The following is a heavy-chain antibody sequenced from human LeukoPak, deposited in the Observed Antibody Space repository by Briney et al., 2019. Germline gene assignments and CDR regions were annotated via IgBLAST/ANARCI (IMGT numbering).Heavy chain of an antibody. J-gene: IGHJ4*02. CDR1: GFTFSSYA. V-gene: IGHV3-30-3*01. CDR3: ARGVGATNHFDY. CDR2: ISYDGSNK. Sequence: GGSLRLSCAASGFTFSSYAMHWVRQAPGKGLERVAVISYDGSNKYYADSVKGRFTISRDNYKNTLYLKMNSLRAEDTAVYYCARGVGATNHFDYWGQGTLVTVSS. D-gene: IGHD1-26*01.